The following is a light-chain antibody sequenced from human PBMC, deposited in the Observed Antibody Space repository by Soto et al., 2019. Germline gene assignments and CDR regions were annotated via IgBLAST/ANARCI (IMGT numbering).Light chain of an antibody. J-gene: IGLJ1*01. V-gene: IGLV2-23*03. CDR1: SSDVGSYNL. CDR2: EGS. Sequence: QSVLTQPASVSGSPGQSITISCTGTSSDVGSYNLVSWYQQHPGKAPKLMIYEGSKRPSGVSNRFSGSKSGNTASLTISGLQAEDEADYYCCSYAGSSTLFGTGTQLPVI. CDR3: CSYAGSSTL.